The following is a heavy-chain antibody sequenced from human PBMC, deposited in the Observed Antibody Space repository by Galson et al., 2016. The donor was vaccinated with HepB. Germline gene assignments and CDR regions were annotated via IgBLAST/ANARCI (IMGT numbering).Heavy chain of an antibody. V-gene: IGHV3-21*01. Sequence: SLRLSCAASGFTFSSCSIHWVRQAPGKGLEWVSRTTGTNTYTYYADSVKGRFTISRDNAKNSLYLQMNSLRAEDTAVYYCARDKSVFGAIDYWGQGTLVTV. D-gene: IGHD3-10*01. CDR3: ARDKSVFGAIDY. J-gene: IGHJ4*02. CDR2: TTGTNTYT. CDR1: GFTFSSCS.